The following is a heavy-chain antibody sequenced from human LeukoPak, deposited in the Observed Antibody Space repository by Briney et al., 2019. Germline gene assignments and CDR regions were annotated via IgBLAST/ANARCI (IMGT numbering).Heavy chain of an antibody. D-gene: IGHD1-1*01. CDR3: VRDHDWSFDL. CDR2: INSDTNIT. CDR1: GFIFRTYA. J-gene: IGHJ4*02. Sequence: GGSLRLSCAASGFIFRTYAMSWVRQAPGKGLEWVSHINSDTNITPYTASVSGRFTISRDNAKNSLYLHVNSLRDEDTAVYYCVRDHDWSFDLWGQGALVTVSS. V-gene: IGHV3-48*02.